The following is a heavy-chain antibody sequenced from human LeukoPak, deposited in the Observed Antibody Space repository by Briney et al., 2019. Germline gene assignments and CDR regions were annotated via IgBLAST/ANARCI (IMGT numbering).Heavy chain of an antibody. CDR3: TRGGSGNSREANDF. J-gene: IGHJ4*02. CDR1: GYTFIGYY. Sequence: ASVKVSCKASGYTFIGYYMHWVRQAPGQGLEWMGWLNTNSGGTKYAQKFQGRVTFTRDTYISTAYMELNSLRSDDTAMYYCTRGGSGNSREANDFWGQGTLVTVSS. V-gene: IGHV1-2*02. D-gene: IGHD4-23*01. CDR2: LNTNSGGT.